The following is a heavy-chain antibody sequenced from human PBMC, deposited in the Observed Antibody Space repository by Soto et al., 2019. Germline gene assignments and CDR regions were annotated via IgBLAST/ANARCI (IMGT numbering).Heavy chain of an antibody. J-gene: IGHJ3*02. CDR3: ARDRDDCSGGSCAGDAFYI. CDR1: GFTFSTYS. V-gene: IGHV3-21*06. D-gene: IGHD2-15*01. Sequence: GGSLRLSCAASGFTFSTYSMNWVRQPPGKGLEWVSSISSSGTYIYYADSVKGRFTISRDNAKNSVSLQMNSLRAEDTAVYYSARDRDDCSGGSCAGDAFYIWGQGTMVTVSS. CDR2: ISSSGTYI.